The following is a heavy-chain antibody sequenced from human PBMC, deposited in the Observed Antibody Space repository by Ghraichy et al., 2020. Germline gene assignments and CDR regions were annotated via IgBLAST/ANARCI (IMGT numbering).Heavy chain of an antibody. J-gene: IGHJ4*02. V-gene: IGHV3-23*01. Sequence: GGSLRLSCAASGFTFSSYAMSWVRQAPGKGLEWVSAISGSGGSTYYADSVKGRFTISRDNSKNTLYLQMNSLRAEDTAVYYCAKGGQTYYDFWSGYYTGEMGYYFDYWGQGTLVTVSS. D-gene: IGHD3-3*01. CDR3: AKGGQTYYDFWSGYYTGEMGYYFDY. CDR1: GFTFSSYA. CDR2: ISGSGGST.